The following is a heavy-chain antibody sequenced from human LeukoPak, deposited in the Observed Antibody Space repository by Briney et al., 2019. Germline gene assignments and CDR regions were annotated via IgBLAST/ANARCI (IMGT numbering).Heavy chain of an antibody. CDR1: GFTFSSYS. J-gene: IGHJ4*02. D-gene: IGHD6-19*01. V-gene: IGHV3-48*02. CDR3: ARTPPGGWYGSLDY. Sequence: GGSLRLSCAASGFTFSSYSMNWARQAPGKGLEWVSYISSSGSTIYYADSVKGRFTISRDNAKNSLYLQMNSLRDEDTAVYYCARTPPGGWYGSLDYRGQGTLVTVSS. CDR2: ISSSGSTI.